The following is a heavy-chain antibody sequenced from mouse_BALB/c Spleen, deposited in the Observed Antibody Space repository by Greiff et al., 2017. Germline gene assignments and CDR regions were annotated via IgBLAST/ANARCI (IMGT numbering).Heavy chain of an antibody. V-gene: IGHV2-5-1*01. Sequence: VHLVESGPSLVQPSQSLSITCTVSGFSLTSYGVHWVRQSPGKGLEWLGVIWRGGSTDYNAAFMSRLSITKDNSKSQVFFKMNSLQADDTAIYYCAKTYGNYRGFAYWGQGTLVTVSA. CDR2: IWRGGST. CDR1: GFSLTSYG. CDR3: AKTYGNYRGFAY. J-gene: IGHJ3*01. D-gene: IGHD2-1*01.